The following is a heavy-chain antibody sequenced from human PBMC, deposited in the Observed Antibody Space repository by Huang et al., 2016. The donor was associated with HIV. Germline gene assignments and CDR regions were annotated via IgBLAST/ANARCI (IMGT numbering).Heavy chain of an antibody. Sequence: EVQLVETGGGLIQPGGSLRLSCAASGFTVSSNYMSWVRQAPGKGLEWVSVIYSGRSTYYADSVKGRFTISRDNSKNTLYLQMNSLRAEDTAVYYCARGMVRGVTLNWFDPWGQGTLVTVSS. CDR3: ARGMVRGVTLNWFDP. J-gene: IGHJ5*02. CDR2: IYSGRST. D-gene: IGHD3-10*01. CDR1: GFTVSSNY. V-gene: IGHV3-53*02.